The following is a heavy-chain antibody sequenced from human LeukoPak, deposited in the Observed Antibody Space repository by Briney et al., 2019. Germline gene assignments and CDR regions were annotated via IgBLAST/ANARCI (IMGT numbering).Heavy chain of an antibody. J-gene: IGHJ4*02. D-gene: IGHD3-22*01. V-gene: IGHV3-23*01. CDR1: GFTFRSYA. CDR2: ISDSGGST. CDR3: ARYTYYYDSGSYYYLYYFDH. Sequence: PGESLRLSCAASGFTFRSYAMSWVRQAPGKGLEWVSAISDSGGSTYYADSVKGRFTISRDISKNTLYLQMNSLRAEDTAVYYCARYTYYYDSGSYYYLYYFDHWGQGTLVTVSS.